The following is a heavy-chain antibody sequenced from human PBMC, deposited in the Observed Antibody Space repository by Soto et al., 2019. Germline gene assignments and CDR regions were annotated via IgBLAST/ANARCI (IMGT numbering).Heavy chain of an antibody. CDR3: ARHPDGYDSSGYYYDY. CDR2: INPNSGGT. Sequence: ASVKVSCKASGYTFTGYYMHWVRQAPGQGLEWMGWINPNSGGTNYAQKFQGRVTMTRDTSISTAYMELSRLRSDDTAVYYCARHPDGYDSSGYYYDYWGQGTLVTVSS. D-gene: IGHD3-22*01. V-gene: IGHV1-2*02. CDR1: GYTFTGYY. J-gene: IGHJ4*02.